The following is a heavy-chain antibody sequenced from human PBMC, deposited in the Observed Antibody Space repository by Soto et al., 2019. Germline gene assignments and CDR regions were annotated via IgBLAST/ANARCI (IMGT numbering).Heavy chain of an antibody. CDR1: GFTFSTYV. V-gene: IGHV3-23*01. D-gene: IGHD2-2*01. J-gene: IGHJ4*02. Sequence: GGSLRLSCAASGFTFSTYVMSWVRQAPGKWLVWVSGINNNVGRTDYADFVKGRFTISRDNSKNSLYLQMNGLRAEDTAVYFCARVPDLDYCSRTSCLYYFDYWGQGDLVTVSS. CDR3: ARVPDLDYCSRTSCLYYFDY. CDR2: INNNVGRT.